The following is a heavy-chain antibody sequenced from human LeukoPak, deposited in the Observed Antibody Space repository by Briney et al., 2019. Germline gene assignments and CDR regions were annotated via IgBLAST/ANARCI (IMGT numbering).Heavy chain of an antibody. D-gene: IGHD6-19*01. Sequence: GGSLRPSCAASGFTFSSHAMSWVRQAPGKGLEWVSAISGSGGSTYYADSVKGRFTISRDKSKNTLYLQMNSLRAEDTAVYYCAKGLAVAGHFDYWGQGTLVTVSS. CDR3: AKGLAVAGHFDY. J-gene: IGHJ4*02. CDR1: GFTFSSHA. CDR2: ISGSGGST. V-gene: IGHV3-23*01.